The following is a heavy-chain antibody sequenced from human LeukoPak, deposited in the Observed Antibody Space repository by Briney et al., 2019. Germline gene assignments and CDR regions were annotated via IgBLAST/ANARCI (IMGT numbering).Heavy chain of an antibody. Sequence: GAPVKVSCKASGYTFTDYYMHWVRQAPGQGLEWMGWINPNSGGTNYAQKFQGRVTMTRDTSISTAYMELNRLRSDDTAVYYCARDRDYGSGIFDYWGQGTLVTVSS. CDR1: GYTFTDYY. J-gene: IGHJ4*02. D-gene: IGHD3-10*01. CDR3: ARDRDYGSGIFDY. V-gene: IGHV1-2*02. CDR2: INPNSGGT.